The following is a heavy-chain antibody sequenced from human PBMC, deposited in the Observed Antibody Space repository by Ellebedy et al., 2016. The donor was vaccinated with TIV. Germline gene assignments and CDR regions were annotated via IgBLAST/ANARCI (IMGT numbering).Heavy chain of an antibody. D-gene: IGHD1-14*01. CDR1: GGSISSGDFH. J-gene: IGHJ2*01. CDR3: ARLRQSRDRSHWYFDL. CDR2: IYYSGSS. V-gene: IGHV4-31*03. Sequence: SETLSLTXTVSGGSISSGDFHWSWIRQHPGKGLEWIGYIYYSGSSYHNPSLKSRVTISIDTSKSQFSLKLSSVTAADTAVYFCARLRQSRDRSHWYFDLWGRGTLVTVSS.